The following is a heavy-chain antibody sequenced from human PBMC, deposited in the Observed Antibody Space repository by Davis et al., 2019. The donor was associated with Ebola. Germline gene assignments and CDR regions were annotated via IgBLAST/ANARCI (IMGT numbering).Heavy chain of an antibody. Sequence: GESLKISCAASGFTFSGSAMHWVRQASGKRLEWVGRIRSKANSYATAYAASVKGRFTISRDDSKNTAYLQMISLKTEDTAVYYCSVTVAAFDIWGQGTMVTVSS. CDR2: IRSKANSYAT. CDR3: SVTVAAFDI. CDR1: GFTFSGSA. J-gene: IGHJ3*02. D-gene: IGHD1-14*01. V-gene: IGHV3-73*01.